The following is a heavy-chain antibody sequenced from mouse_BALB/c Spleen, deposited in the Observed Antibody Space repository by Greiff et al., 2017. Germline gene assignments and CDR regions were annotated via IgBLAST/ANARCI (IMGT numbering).Heavy chain of an antibody. J-gene: IGHJ1*01. CDR3: ARPLGKGDWYFDV. Sequence: QLQQSGPELVKPGASVKMSCKASGYTFTSYVMHWVKQKPGQGLEWIGYINPYNDGTKYNEKFKGKATLTSDKSSSTAYMELSSLTSEDSAVYYCARPLGKGDWYFDVWGAGTTVTVSS. CDR2: INPYNDGT. V-gene: IGHV1-14*01. CDR1: GYTFTSYV. D-gene: IGHD4-1*01.